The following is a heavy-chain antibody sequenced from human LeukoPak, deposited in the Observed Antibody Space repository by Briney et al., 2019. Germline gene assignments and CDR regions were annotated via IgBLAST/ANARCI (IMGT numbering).Heavy chain of an antibody. V-gene: IGHV3-74*01. D-gene: IGHD2-2*01. CDR3: AGAEDCSSTSCPRAFDI. CDR1: GFTFSTYW. J-gene: IGHJ3*02. CDR2: INTDGSNT. Sequence: GSLRLSCAASGFTFSTYWMHWVRQAPGKGLVWVSRINTDGSNTNYADSVKGRFTISRDNAENTLYLQMNSLRVEDTAVYYCAGAEDCSSTSCPRAFDIWGQGTMVTVSS.